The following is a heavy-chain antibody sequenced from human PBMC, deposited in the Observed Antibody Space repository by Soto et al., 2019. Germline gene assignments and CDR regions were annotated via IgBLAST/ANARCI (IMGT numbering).Heavy chain of an antibody. CDR1: GFTFDDYA. Sequence: DVQLVESGGGLVQPGRSLRLSCAASGFTFDDYAMHWVRQAPGKGLEWVSGISWNSGSIGYADSVKGRFTISRDNAKNSLYLQMNSLRAEDTALYYCAKDSAYCSSTSCPSDAFDIWGQGTMVTVSS. CDR3: AKDSAYCSSTSCPSDAFDI. D-gene: IGHD2-2*01. V-gene: IGHV3-9*01. J-gene: IGHJ3*02. CDR2: ISWNSGSI.